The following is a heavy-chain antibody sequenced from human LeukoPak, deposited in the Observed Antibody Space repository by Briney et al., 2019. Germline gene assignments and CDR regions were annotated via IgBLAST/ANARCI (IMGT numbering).Heavy chain of an antibody. V-gene: IGHV1-2*02. CDR3: ARENYGSGPNEAFDI. J-gene: IGHJ3*02. Sequence: GGSVKVSCKASGYTFTGYYMHWVRQAPGQGLEWMGWINPNSGATNSAQKFQGRATMNRDTSISTAYMELSRLRSDDTAVYYCARENYGSGPNEAFDIWGQGTMVTVSS. CDR2: INPNSGAT. CDR1: GYTFTGYY. D-gene: IGHD3-10*01.